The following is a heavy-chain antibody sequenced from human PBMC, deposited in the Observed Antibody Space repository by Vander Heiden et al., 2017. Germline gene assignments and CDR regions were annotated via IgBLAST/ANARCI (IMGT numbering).Heavy chain of an antibody. CDR2: IYHTGGT. CDR3: AREGDDSSSSGLDY. CDR1: GASISSNY. J-gene: IGHJ4*02. V-gene: IGHV4-59*01. Sequence: QVQLQESGPGLVKPSETLSLTCTVSGASISSNYWTWIRQPPGKTLEWIGLIYHTGGTNYTPSLRGRVTISVDTSKNQFSLRLSSVTAADTAVYFCAREGDDSSSSGLDYWGQGTLVTVSS. D-gene: IGHD6-6*01.